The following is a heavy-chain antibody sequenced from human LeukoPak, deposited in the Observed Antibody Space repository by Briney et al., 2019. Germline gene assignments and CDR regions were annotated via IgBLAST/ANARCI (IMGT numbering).Heavy chain of an antibody. CDR1: GGSISSSTYY. J-gene: IGHJ4*02. D-gene: IGHD6-6*01. V-gene: IGHV4-39*01. Sequence: SETLSLTCTVSGGSISSSTYYWGWIRQPPEKGLEWIGSIYYSGSTYYNPSLKSRVTISVDTSKNHFSLNLSSVTAADTAVYYCARQSRGSSSSRDYFDYWGQGTLVTVSS. CDR3: ARQSRGSSSSRDYFDY. CDR2: IYYSGST.